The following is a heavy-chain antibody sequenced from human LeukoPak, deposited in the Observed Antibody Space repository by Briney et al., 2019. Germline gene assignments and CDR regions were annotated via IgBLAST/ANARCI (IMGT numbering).Heavy chain of an antibody. V-gene: IGHV3-23*01. D-gene: IGHD3-3*01. CDR3: AKQTYYDFWSGYYGY. CDR1: GFTFSSYA. CDR2: ISGSGGST. J-gene: IGHJ4*02. Sequence: PGGSLRLSCAASGFTFSSYAMSWVRQAPGKGLEWVSAISGSGGSTYYADSVKGRSTISRDNSKNTLYLQMNSLRAEDTAVYYCAKQTYYDFWSGYYGYWGQGTLVTVSS.